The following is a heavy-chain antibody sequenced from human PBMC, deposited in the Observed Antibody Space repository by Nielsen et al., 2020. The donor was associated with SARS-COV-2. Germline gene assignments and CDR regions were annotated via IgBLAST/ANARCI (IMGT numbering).Heavy chain of an antibody. CDR2: IYDSGIT. V-gene: IGHV3-53*01. CDR1: GFTFSNYV. CDR3: AREGSRGFYPDF. J-gene: IGHJ4*02. Sequence: GESLKISCAASGFTFSNYVMSWVRQAPGKGLEWLSVIYDSGITYYADSVKGRFIISRDNSKNTLYLQMNSLRGEDTAVYYCAREGSRGFYPDFWGQGTLVTVSS. D-gene: IGHD3-10*01.